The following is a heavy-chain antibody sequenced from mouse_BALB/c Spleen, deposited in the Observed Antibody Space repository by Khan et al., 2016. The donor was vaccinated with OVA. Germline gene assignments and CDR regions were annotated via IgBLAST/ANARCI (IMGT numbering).Heavy chain of an antibody. Sequence: VQLVETGGGLVRPGNSLKLSCVTSGFTFSYYRMHWLRQFPGKRLEWIAVITVKSDNSGANYAESVKGRFTISRDDSKSSVYLQMNRLREEDAATYDCSRGGYYYGTPFDYWGQGTTLTVSS. V-gene: IGHV13-2*02. CDR3: SRGGYYYGTPFDY. CDR1: GFTFSYYR. D-gene: IGHD1-1*01. CDR2: ITVKSDNSGA. J-gene: IGHJ2*01.